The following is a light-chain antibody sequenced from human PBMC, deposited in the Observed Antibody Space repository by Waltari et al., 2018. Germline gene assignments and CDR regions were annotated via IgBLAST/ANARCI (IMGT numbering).Light chain of an antibody. J-gene: IGKJ1*01. CDR2: AAS. Sequence: DIQLTQSPSSLSASVGDRVTITCRASQNINNFLNWYQQKPGKAPKFLIYAASSLQSGGPLRFSGSGSGTDFTLTISSLQPEDFATYFCQQSSNTPWTFGQGTRVDIK. CDR3: QQSSNTPWT. CDR1: QNINNF. V-gene: IGKV1-39*01.